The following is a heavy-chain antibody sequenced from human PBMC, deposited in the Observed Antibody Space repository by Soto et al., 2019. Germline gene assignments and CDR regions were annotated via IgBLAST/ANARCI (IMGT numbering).Heavy chain of an antibody. J-gene: IGHJ4*02. CDR2: ISGRGGNT. CDR3: AQNFDY. Sequence: GSLRLSCAASGFTFSSYAMSWVRQAPGKGLEWVSTISGRGGNTYYADSVKGRFTISRDNSKTTLYLQMNSLRAEDTALYYCAQNFDYWGQGTLVTVSS. V-gene: IGHV3-23*01. CDR1: GFTFSSYA.